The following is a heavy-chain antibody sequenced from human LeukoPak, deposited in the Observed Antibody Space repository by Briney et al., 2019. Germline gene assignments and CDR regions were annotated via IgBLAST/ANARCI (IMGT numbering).Heavy chain of an antibody. CDR3: AKDPYCSSTSCSRFFGFDY. CDR1: GFTFSSYG. J-gene: IGHJ4*02. V-gene: IGHV3-30*18. D-gene: IGHD2-2*01. CDR2: ISYDGSNK. Sequence: GRSLRLSCVASGFTFSSYGMHWVRQAPGKGLEWVAVISYDGSNKYYADSVKGRFTISRDNSKNTLYLQMNSLRAEDTAVYYCAKDPYCSSTSCSRFFGFDYWGQGTLVTVSS.